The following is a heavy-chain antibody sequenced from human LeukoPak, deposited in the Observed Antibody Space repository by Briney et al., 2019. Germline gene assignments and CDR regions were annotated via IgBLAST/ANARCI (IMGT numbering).Heavy chain of an antibody. V-gene: IGHV3-74*01. J-gene: IGHJ5*02. CDR2: INSDGSST. CDR3: AREQDWYSSGWYNWFDP. Sequence: GGSLRLSCAASGFPFSNYWMTWVRQAPGKGLVWVSRINSDGSSTSYADSVKGRFTISRDNAKNTLYLQMNSLRAEDTAVYYCAREQDWYSSGWYNWFDPWGQGTLVTVSS. CDR1: GFPFSNYW. D-gene: IGHD6-19*01.